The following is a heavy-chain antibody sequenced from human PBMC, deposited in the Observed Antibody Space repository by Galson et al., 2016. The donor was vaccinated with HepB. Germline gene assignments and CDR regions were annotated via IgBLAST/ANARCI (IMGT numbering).Heavy chain of an antibody. V-gene: IGHV1-46*02. Sequence: SCKASGYTFNTYNMHWVRQAPGQGLERMGIIKPSGGNTLYAQKFQDRITMTRDTSTSTVYMELISLRSEETAVYYCARELDHSFYFDYWGQGTLLTVSS. D-gene: IGHD1-14*01. J-gene: IGHJ4*02. CDR1: GYTFNTYN. CDR3: ARELDHSFYFDY. CDR2: IKPSGGNT.